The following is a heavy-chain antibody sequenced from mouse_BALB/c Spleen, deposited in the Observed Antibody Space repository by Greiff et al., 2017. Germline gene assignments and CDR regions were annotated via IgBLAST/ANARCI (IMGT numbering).Heavy chain of an antibody. Sequence: EVQLQESGPGLVKPSQSLSLTCTVTGYSITSDYAWNWIRQFPGNKLEWMGYISYSGSTSYNPSLKSRISITRDTSKNQFFLQLNSVTTEDTATYYCAREDYGNYDAMDYWGQGTSVTVSS. CDR1: GYSITSDYA. CDR2: ISYSGST. V-gene: IGHV3-2*02. J-gene: IGHJ4*01. D-gene: IGHD2-1*01. CDR3: AREDYGNYDAMDY.